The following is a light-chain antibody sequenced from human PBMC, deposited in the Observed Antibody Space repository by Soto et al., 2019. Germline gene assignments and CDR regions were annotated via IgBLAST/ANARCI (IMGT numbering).Light chain of an antibody. CDR2: EVL. J-gene: IGLJ3*02. CDR1: MRDVGAYNL. Sequence: QSVLTQPASVSGSAGQSITISCSGTMRDVGAYNLVSWYQQHPGTAPKLIIYEVLNRPSGISSRFSGSRSGNTASLTISGLQSEDEGDYYCSAYTARSTRVFGGGTKVTVL. CDR3: SAYTARSTRV. V-gene: IGLV2-14*01.